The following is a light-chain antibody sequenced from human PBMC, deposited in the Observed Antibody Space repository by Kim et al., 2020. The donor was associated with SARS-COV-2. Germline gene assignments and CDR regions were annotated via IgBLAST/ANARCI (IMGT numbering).Light chain of an antibody. CDR3: QQSYTTPRT. J-gene: IGKJ4*02. CDR2: AAS. CDR1: QTINTF. V-gene: IGKV1-39*01. Sequence: ASVGDGVTITCRASQTINTFLSWFQQKPGEAPKLLIYAASNLQSGVPFRFSGTGYGTDFTLTISSLQPEDSATYYCQQSYTTPRTFGGGTKVEIK.